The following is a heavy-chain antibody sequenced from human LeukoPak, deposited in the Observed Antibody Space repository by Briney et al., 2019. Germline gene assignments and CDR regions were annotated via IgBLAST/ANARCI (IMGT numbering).Heavy chain of an antibody. J-gene: IGHJ4*02. Sequence: SVKVSCKASVGTFSSYAISWVRQAPGQGLEWMGRIIPIFGNANYAQKFQGRVTITTNDSTSAAYMELSSVRSEDTAVYYCARRRESSGLIFDYWGQGTLVTVSS. D-gene: IGHD6-19*01. V-gene: IGHV1-69*05. CDR2: IIPIFGNA. CDR3: ARRRESSGLIFDY. CDR1: VGTFSSYA.